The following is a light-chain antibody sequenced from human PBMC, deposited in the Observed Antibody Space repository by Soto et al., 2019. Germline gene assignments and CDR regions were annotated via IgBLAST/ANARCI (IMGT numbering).Light chain of an antibody. CDR3: QHYNSYSEA. Sequence: QMTQSPYSLSASVGDRVIITCRASQSVSNWLAWYQQKPGKAPNLLIDKASSLKSGVPSRFSGSGSGTEFTLTISSLQPDDFATYYCQHYNSYSEAFGQGAKVDIK. CDR2: KAS. J-gene: IGKJ1*01. V-gene: IGKV1-5*03. CDR1: QSVSNW.